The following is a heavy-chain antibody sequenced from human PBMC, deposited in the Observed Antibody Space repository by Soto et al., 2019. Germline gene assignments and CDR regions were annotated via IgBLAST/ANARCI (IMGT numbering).Heavy chain of an antibody. CDR2: ISHDGSNK. CDR3: ARVSIAVAGIAYYFDY. V-gene: IGHV3-30-3*01. Sequence: QVQLVESGGGVVQPGRSLRLSCAASGFSFSSCAMHWVRQAPGKGLEWVAVISHDGSNKYYEDSVKGRFTISRDNSINTLYLQMNSLRAEDTAVSYCARVSIAVAGIAYYFDYWGQGTLVTVSS. D-gene: IGHD6-19*01. J-gene: IGHJ4*02. CDR1: GFSFSSCA.